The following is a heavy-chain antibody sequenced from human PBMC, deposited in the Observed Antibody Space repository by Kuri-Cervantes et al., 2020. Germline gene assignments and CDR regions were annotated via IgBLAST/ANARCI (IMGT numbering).Heavy chain of an antibody. CDR1: GFTFSSYA. Sequence: GESLKISCAASGFTFSSYAMHWVRQAPGKGLEWVAVISYDGSNKYYADSVKGRFTISRDNSKNTLYLQMNSLRAEDTAVYYCARDRIYCSSTSCYIGYGMDVWGQGTTVTVS. V-gene: IGHV3-30-3*01. J-gene: IGHJ6*02. D-gene: IGHD2-2*02. CDR3: ARDRIYCSSTSCYIGYGMDV. CDR2: ISYDGSNK.